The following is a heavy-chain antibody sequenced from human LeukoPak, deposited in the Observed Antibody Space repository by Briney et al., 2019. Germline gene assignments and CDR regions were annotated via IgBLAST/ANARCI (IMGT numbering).Heavy chain of an antibody. D-gene: IGHD2-8*01. CDR3: ARGGYCTNGVCYGDYYFDY. Sequence: SETLSLTCTVSGGSISSSSYYWGWIRQPPGKGLEWIGYIYYSGSTNYNPSLKSRVTISVDTSKNQFSLKLSSVTAADTAVYYCARGGYCTNGVCYGDYYFDYWGQGTLVTVSS. CDR2: IYYSGST. J-gene: IGHJ4*02. CDR1: GGSISSSSYY. V-gene: IGHV4-61*05.